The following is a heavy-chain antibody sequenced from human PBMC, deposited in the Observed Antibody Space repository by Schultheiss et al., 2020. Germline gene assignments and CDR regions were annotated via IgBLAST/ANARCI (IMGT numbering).Heavy chain of an antibody. CDR1: GGAFSSYA. CDR3: ARDSGYDTRWFDP. V-gene: IGHV1-69*05. Sequence: SVKVSCKASGGAFSSYAISWVRQAPGQGLEWMGGIIPFFDKPSYAQKFQGRVTMTRDTSTSTVYMELSSLRSEDTAVYYCARDSGYDTRWFDPWGQGTLVTVSS. CDR2: IIPFFDKP. J-gene: IGHJ5*02. D-gene: IGHD5-12*01.